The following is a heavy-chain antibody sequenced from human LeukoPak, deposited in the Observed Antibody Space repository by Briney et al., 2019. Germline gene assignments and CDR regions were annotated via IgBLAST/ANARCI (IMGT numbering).Heavy chain of an antibody. CDR2: IFYRGGP. Sequence: SETLSLTCTVSGGSISSYYWSWIRQPPGKGLEWVGYIFYRGGPNYNPSLESRVSISVDTSKNQLFLKLSSVIAADTAVYYCAAGLWFGEFPGWFDPWGQGTLVTVSS. J-gene: IGHJ5*02. D-gene: IGHD3-10*01. CDR3: AAGLWFGEFPGWFDP. V-gene: IGHV4-59*08. CDR1: GGSISSYY.